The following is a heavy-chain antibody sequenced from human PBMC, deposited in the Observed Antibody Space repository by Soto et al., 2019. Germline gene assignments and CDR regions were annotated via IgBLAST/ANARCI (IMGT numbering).Heavy chain of an antibody. CDR1: GYTLTELS. J-gene: IGHJ4*02. Sequence: ASVKVSCKVSGYTLTELSMHWVRQAPGKGLEWMGGFDPEDGETIYAQKFQGRVTMTEDTSTDTAYMELSSLRSEDTAVYYCAIEGFMITFGGVIVTHGFDYWGQGTLVTVSS. D-gene: IGHD3-16*02. V-gene: IGHV1-24*01. CDR2: FDPEDGET. CDR3: AIEGFMITFGGVIVTHGFDY.